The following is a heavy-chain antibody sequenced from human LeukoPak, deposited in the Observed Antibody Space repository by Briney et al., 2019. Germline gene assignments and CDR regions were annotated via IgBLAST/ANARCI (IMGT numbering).Heavy chain of an antibody. D-gene: IGHD3-22*01. CDR1: GYSFSSYW. Sequence: GESLKISCQGSGYSFSSYWIAWVRQMPGKGLEVMGIIYPGDSDTKYSPSFQGRVTISADKSISTAYLQWNSLKASDTAMYYCARAPDNSGYYYFLQHWGQGTLVTVSS. CDR2: IYPGDSDT. V-gene: IGHV5-51*01. CDR3: ARAPDNSGYYYFLQH. J-gene: IGHJ1*01.